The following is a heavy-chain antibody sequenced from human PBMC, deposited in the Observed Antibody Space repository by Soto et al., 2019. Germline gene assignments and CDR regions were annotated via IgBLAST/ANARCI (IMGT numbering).Heavy chain of an antibody. CDR3: ASEATITDLGANYFDY. V-gene: IGHV3-21*01. CDR2: ISSSSSYI. Sequence: PGGSLRLSCAASGFTFSSYSMNWVRQAPGKGLEWVSSISSSSSYIYYADSVKGRFTISRDNAKNSLYLQMNSLRAEDTAVYYCASEATITDLGANYFDYWGQGTLVTVSS. CDR1: GFTFSSYS. J-gene: IGHJ4*02. D-gene: IGHD5-12*01.